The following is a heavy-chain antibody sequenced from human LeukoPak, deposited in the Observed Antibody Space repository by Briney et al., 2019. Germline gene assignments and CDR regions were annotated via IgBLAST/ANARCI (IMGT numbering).Heavy chain of an antibody. V-gene: IGHV1-3*01. J-gene: IGHJ4*02. CDR2: INAGNGDT. CDR3: AKDRGGTGDFDY. Sequence: GASVKVSCKASGYTFISYVIHWLRRAPGQRLEWMGWINAGNGDTKYSQKFQGRVSITRDTSANTAYMELSSLRSEDTAIYYCAKDRGGTGDFDYWGLGTLVTVSS. D-gene: IGHD1-1*01. CDR1: GYTFISYV.